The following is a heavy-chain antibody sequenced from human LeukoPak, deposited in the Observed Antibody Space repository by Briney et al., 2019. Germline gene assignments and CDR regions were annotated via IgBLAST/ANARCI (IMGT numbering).Heavy chain of an antibody. CDR3: ARLMGELTPFDY. CDR1: GFTFSSYA. Sequence: QSGGSLRLSCAASGFTFSSYAMSWVRQAPGKGLEWVSAISGSGGSTYYADSVKGRFTISRDNSKNTLYLQMNSLRAEDTAVYYCARLMGELTPFDYWGQGTLVTVSS. V-gene: IGHV3-23*01. CDR2: ISGSGGST. J-gene: IGHJ4*02. D-gene: IGHD1-7*01.